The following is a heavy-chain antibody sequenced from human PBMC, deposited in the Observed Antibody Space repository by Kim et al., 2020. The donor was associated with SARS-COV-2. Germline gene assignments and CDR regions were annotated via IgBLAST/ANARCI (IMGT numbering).Heavy chain of an antibody. J-gene: IGHJ5*02. CDR2: IYTSGST. CDR1: GGSISSGSYY. Sequence: SETLSLTCTVSGGSISSGSYYWSWIRQPAGKGLEWIGRIYTSGSTNYNPSLKSRVTISVDTSKNQFSLKLSSVTAADTAVYYCARDRYYFGAFDPWGQGTLVTVSS. CDR3: ARDRYYFGAFDP. D-gene: IGHD3-10*01. V-gene: IGHV4-61*02.